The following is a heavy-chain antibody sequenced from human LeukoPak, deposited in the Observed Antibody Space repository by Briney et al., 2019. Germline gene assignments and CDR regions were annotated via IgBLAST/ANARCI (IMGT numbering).Heavy chain of an antibody. CDR3: AKDSSLYYYYYMDV. V-gene: IGHV3-23*01. CDR2: ISTSGGST. J-gene: IGHJ6*03. CDR1: GFTFSSYA. Sequence: GGCLRLSCAASGFTFSSYAMSWVRQAPGKGLEWVSTISTSGGSTYYADSVKGRFTISRDNSKNTLYLQMNSLRAEDTAVYYCAKDSSLYYYYYMDVWGKGTTVTVSS.